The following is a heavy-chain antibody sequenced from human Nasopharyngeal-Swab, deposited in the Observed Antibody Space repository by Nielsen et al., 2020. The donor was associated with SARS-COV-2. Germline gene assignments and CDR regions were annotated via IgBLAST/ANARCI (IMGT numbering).Heavy chain of an antibody. V-gene: IGHV3-21*01. CDR3: ASEGTYCSGGSCYVY. Sequence: VRQAPGKGLEWVSSISSSSSYTNYADSVKGRFTISRDNAKNSLYLQMNSLRAEDTAVYYCASEGTYCSGGSCYVYWGQGTLVTVSS. J-gene: IGHJ4*02. D-gene: IGHD2-15*01. CDR2: ISSSSSYT.